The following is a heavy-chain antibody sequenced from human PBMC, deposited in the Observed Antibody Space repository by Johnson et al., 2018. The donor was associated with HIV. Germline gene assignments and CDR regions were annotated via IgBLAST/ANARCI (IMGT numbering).Heavy chain of an antibody. J-gene: IGHJ3*02. CDR3: AKDPRRSIWYWDAFGI. CDR2: ISGSGGST. Sequence: VQLVESGGGLVQPGGSLRLSCAASGFTFSSYAMSWVRQAPGKGLEWVSAISGSGGSTDYADSVKGRFTISRDNSKNTLYLQMNSLRAEDTAVYYCAKDPRRSIWYWDAFGIWGQGTMVTVSA. D-gene: IGHD6-13*01. V-gene: IGHV3-23*04. CDR1: GFTFSSYA.